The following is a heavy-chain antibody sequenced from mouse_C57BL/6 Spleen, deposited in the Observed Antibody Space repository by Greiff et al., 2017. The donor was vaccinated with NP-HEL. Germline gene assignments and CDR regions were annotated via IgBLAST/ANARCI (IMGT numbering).Heavy chain of an antibody. CDR3: ARPGSSYNYFDY. Sequence: DVKLVESGGDLVKPGGSLKLSCAASGFTFSSYGMSWVRQTPDKRLEWVATISSGGSYTYYPDSVKGRFTISRDNAKNTLYLQMSSLKSEDTAMYYCARPGSSYNYFDYWGHSTTLTVSS. CDR2: ISSGGSYT. D-gene: IGHD1-1*01. V-gene: IGHV5-6*02. J-gene: IGHJ2*01. CDR1: GFTFSSYG.